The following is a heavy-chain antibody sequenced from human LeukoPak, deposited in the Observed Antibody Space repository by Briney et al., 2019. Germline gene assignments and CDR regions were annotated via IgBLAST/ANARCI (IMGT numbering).Heavy chain of an antibody. J-gene: IGHJ4*02. D-gene: IGHD4-17*01. V-gene: IGHV4-39*07. Sequence: SETLSLTCIVSGGSVNSNTYYWGWIRQPPGKGLEWIASICYSGTTYYNPSLRSRVTISIDTSKNQFYLELRSVTAADTAVYYCARASHDYGDYSHFDYWGQGTLVTVSS. CDR1: GGSVNSNTYY. CDR3: ARASHDYGDYSHFDY. CDR2: ICYSGTT.